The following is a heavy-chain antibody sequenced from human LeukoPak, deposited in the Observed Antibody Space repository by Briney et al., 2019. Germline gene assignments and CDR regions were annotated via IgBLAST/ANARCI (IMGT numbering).Heavy chain of an antibody. D-gene: IGHD3-22*01. Sequence: PSETLSLTCAVSGYSISSGYYWGWIRQPPGKGLEGIGGIYHSGSTYYNQSLHSRLTTSVVTSKNHLSLQLSSGTAADTAVYYCARRKGDTYYYDSSGYRYYFDYWGQGTLVTVSS. V-gene: IGHV4-38-2*01. CDR2: IYHSGST. J-gene: IGHJ4*02. CDR3: ARRKGDTYYYDSSGYRYYFDY. CDR1: GYSISSGYY.